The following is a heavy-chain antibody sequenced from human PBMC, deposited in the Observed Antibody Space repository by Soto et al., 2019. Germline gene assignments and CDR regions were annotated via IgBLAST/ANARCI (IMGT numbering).Heavy chain of an antibody. D-gene: IGHD3-10*01. CDR2: INHSGST. CDR3: TRGFGKI. CDR1: GGPFSGYY. Sequence: QVQLQQWGAGLLKPSETLSLICAVYGGPFSGYYWSWIRQPPGKGLEWIGEINHSGSTNYNPSLKSRVTISVDTSKNQFSLKLSSVTAADTAVYYCTRGFGKIWGQGTLVTVSS. J-gene: IGHJ4*02. V-gene: IGHV4-34*01.